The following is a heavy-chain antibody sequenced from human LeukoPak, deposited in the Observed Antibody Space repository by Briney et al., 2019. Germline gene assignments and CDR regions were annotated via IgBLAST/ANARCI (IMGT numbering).Heavy chain of an antibody. J-gene: IGHJ3*02. V-gene: IGHV3-7*01. CDR2: IKQDGSEK. CDR1: GFTFSSYW. D-gene: IGHD3-9*01. Sequence: GRSLRLSCAASGFTFSSYWMSWVRQAPGKGREWVANIKQDGSEKYYVDSVKGRFTISRDNAKNSLYLQMNSLRAEDTAVYYCAREALALYFDWLLYDGGGAFDIWGQGTMVTVSS. CDR3: AREALALYFDWLLYDGGGAFDI.